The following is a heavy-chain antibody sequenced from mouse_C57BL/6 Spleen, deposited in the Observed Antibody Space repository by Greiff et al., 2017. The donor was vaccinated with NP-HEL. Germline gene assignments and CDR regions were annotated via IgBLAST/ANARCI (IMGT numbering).Heavy chain of an antibody. CDR1: GYTFTSYT. J-gene: IGHJ2*01. CDR3: ARWNDGYYDY. V-gene: IGHV1-4*01. D-gene: IGHD2-3*01. CDR2: INPSSGYT. Sequence: VQLVESGAELARPGASVKMSCKASGYTFTSYTMHWVKQRPGQGLEWIGYINPSSGYTKYNQKFKDKATLTADKSSSTAYMQLSSLTSEDSAVYYCARWNDGYYDYWGQGTTLTVSS.